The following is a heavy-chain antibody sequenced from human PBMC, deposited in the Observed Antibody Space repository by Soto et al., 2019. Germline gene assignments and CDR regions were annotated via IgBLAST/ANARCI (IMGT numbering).Heavy chain of an antibody. CDR2: VKTDGSST. CDR1: GFIFSNYW. V-gene: IGHV3-74*01. Sequence: EVQLVESGGGLGPPGGSLRLSCAASGFIFSNYWMHWVRQAPGKGLVWVSRVKTDGSSTSYADSVKGRFTISRDNVKNTVYLEMNSLRAEDTAVYYCTREKFDPWGQGTLVIVSS. J-gene: IGHJ5*02. CDR3: TREKFDP.